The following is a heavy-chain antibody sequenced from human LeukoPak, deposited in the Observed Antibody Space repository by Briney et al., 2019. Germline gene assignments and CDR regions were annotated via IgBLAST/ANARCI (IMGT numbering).Heavy chain of an antibody. D-gene: IGHD3-10*01. J-gene: IGHJ6*02. CDR1: GYTFTSYA. CDR2: INTNTGNP. V-gene: IGHV7-4-1*02. CDR3: ARTGDPDYYYYGMDV. Sequence: PSVKVSCKASGYTFTSYAMNWVRQAPGQGLEWMGWINTNTGNPTYAQGFTGRFVFSLDTSVSTAYLQISSLKAEDTAVYYCARTGDPDYYYYGMDVWGQGTTVTVSS.